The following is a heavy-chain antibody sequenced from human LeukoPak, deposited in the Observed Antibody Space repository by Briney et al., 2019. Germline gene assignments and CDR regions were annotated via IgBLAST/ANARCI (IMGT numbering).Heavy chain of an antibody. Sequence: ASETLSLTCTVSSGSLSNYYWTWIRQSPGKGLEWIASISSAGKTDSNPSLQSRVTISLDTSNHQLSLKMTSVISADTAVYYCARGHIAPQRQFIARRGLRTVSRFDPWGQGTLVLVSA. D-gene: IGHD6-25*01. CDR1: SGSLSNYY. V-gene: IGHV4-59*01. CDR3: ARGHIAPQRQFIARRGLRTVSRFDP. CDR2: ISSAGKT. J-gene: IGHJ5*02.